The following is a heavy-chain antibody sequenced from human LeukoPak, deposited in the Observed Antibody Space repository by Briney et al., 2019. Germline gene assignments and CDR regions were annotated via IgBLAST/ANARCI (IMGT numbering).Heavy chain of an antibody. V-gene: IGHV4-39*07. J-gene: IGHJ5*02. CDR1: GGSISSTGSF. CDR2: IYSGGST. CDR3: ARGGSSWAPRKGANWFDP. Sequence: PSETLSLTCTVSGGSISSTGSFWGWIRQPPGKGLEWIGSIYSGGSTNYNPSLKSRVTISVDTSKNQFSLKLSSVTAADTAVYYCARGGSSWAPRKGANWFDPWGQGTLVTVSS. D-gene: IGHD6-13*01.